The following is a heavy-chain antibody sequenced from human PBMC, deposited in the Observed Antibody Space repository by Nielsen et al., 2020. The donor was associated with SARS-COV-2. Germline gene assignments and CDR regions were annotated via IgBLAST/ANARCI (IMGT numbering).Heavy chain of an antibody. J-gene: IGHJ6*02. D-gene: IGHD1-1*01. Sequence: GGSLRLSCAASGFTFSNAWMSWVRQAPGKGLEWVSSITSSSSNIHYADSMKGRFTISRDNAKNSLFLQMNSLRAEDTAVYYCGMTTDFYYYGMDVWGQGTAVTVSS. CDR3: GMTTDFYYYGMDV. V-gene: IGHV3-21*01. CDR2: ITSSSSNI. CDR1: GFTFSNAW.